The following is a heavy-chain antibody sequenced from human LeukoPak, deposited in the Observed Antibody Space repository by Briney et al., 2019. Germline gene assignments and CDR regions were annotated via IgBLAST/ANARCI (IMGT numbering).Heavy chain of an antibody. V-gene: IGHV1-2*02. CDR3: ARSSPISYYYYMDV. CDR2: INPNSGGT. Sequence: ASVKVSCKASGYTFTGYYMHWVRQAPGQGLEWMGWINPNSGGTNYAQKFQGRVTMTRDTSISTAYMELSRLRSDDTAVYYCARSSPISYYYYMDVWGKGTTVTVSS. J-gene: IGHJ6*03. D-gene: IGHD3-9*01. CDR1: GYTFTGYY.